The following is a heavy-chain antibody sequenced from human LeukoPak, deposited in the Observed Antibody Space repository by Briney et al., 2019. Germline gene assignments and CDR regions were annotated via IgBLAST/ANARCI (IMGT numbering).Heavy chain of an antibody. CDR3: ARSYGGNSEFDY. J-gene: IGHJ4*02. V-gene: IGHV1-69*06. Sequence: SVKVSCKASGGTFSSYAISWVRQAPGQGLEWMGGIIPIFGTANYAQKFQGRVTITADKSTSTAYMELSSLRSEDTAVYYCARSYGGNSEFDYWGQGTLVTVSS. CDR2: IIPIFGTA. D-gene: IGHD4-23*01. CDR1: GGTFSSYA.